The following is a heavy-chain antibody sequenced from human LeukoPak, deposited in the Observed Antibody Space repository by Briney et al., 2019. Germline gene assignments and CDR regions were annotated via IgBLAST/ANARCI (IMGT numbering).Heavy chain of an antibody. Sequence: PSETLSLPCTVSGGPITNNDWSWVRQTPGKGLEYFGYVHYSGTTNYNPSLRSRVTISIDTSRKHFFLKLKSVTAADTAVYYCATAYDNFTAAGRYFDSWGQGTLVTVSS. CDR3: ATAYDNFTAAGRYFDS. V-gene: IGHV4-59*01. J-gene: IGHJ4*02. D-gene: IGHD3-9*01. CDR2: VHYSGTT. CDR1: GGPITNND.